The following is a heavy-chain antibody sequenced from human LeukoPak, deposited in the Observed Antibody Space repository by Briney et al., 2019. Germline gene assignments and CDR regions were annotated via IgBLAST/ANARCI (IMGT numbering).Heavy chain of an antibody. Sequence: SETLSLTCTVSGGSISSGGYYWSWIRQHPGKGLEWIGYIYYSGSTYYNPSLKSRVTISVDTSKNQFSLKLSSVTAADTAVYYCARDYLEGGYFDYWGQGTLVTVSS. CDR2: IYYSGST. D-gene: IGHD2/OR15-2a*01. V-gene: IGHV4-31*03. CDR1: GGSISSGGYY. CDR3: ARDYLEGGYFDY. J-gene: IGHJ4*02.